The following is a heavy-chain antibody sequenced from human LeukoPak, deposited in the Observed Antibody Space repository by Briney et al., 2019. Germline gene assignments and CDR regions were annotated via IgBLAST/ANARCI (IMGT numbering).Heavy chain of an antibody. CDR1: GLTFSSYA. D-gene: IGHD6-19*01. J-gene: IGHJ4*02. V-gene: IGHV3-23*01. CDR2: ISGSGGNT. CDR3: SKGPWLAYPYYIDN. Sequence: GGSLRLSCAASGLTFSSYAMSWVRQAPGKGLEWVSAISGSGGNTYFADSVKGRFTISRDNSKNTLYLQMNSLRAEDTAVYYCSKGPWLAYPYYIDNWGEGTLVTASS.